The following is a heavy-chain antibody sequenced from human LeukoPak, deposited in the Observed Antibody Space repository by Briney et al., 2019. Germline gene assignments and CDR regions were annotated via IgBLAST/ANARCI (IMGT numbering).Heavy chain of an antibody. D-gene: IGHD5-18*01. V-gene: IGHV1-69*01. J-gene: IGHJ4*02. Sequence: ASVKVSCKASGGTFSSYAISWVRQAPGKGLEWMGGIIPIFGTANYAQKFQGRVTITADESTSTAYMELSSLRSEDTAVYYCARSHQRGYGYGRLDYWGQGTLVTVSS. CDR3: ARSHQRGYGYGRLDY. CDR1: GGTFSSYA. CDR2: IIPIFGTA.